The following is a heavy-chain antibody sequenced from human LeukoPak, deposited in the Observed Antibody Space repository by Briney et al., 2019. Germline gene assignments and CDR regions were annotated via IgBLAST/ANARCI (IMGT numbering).Heavy chain of an antibody. CDR1: GFTFDDYA. CDR2: ISWNSGSI. CDR3: ARVSALRTFDY. V-gene: IGHV3-9*01. Sequence: PGRSLRLSCAASGFTFDDYAMHWVRQAPGKGLEWVSGISWNSGSIGYAGSVKGRFTISRDNAKNSLYLQMNSLRAEDTAVYYCARVSALRTFDYWGQGTLVTVSS. J-gene: IGHJ4*02. D-gene: IGHD5-12*01.